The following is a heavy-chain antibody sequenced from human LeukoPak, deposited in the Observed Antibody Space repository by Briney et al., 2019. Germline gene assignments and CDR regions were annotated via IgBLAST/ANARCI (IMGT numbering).Heavy chain of an antibody. CDR1: GYTFRGSY. CDR2: IDANNGDT. V-gene: IGHV1-2*02. CDR3: ARDPSSVTLYFFDY. J-gene: IGHJ4*02. Sequence: ASVKISCKASGYTFRGSYIHWLRQAPGQGLEWMGWIDANNGDTKSAQKFQGRVTMSRDTSISTAYMDLSSLSPDDAAVYYCARDPSSVTLYFFDYWGQGTLVTVSS. D-gene: IGHD4-11*01.